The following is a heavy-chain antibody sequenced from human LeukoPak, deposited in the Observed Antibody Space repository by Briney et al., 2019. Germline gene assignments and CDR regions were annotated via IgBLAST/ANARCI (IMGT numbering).Heavy chain of an antibody. CDR1: GFTVSSNY. CDR3: ARDLVESYYYGMDV. D-gene: IGHD2-15*01. V-gene: IGHV3-66*01. J-gene: IGHJ6*02. CDR2: IYSGGST. Sequence: GGSLRLSCAASGFTVSSNYMSWVRQAPGKGLEWVSVIYSGGSTYYADSVKGGFTISRDNSKNTLYLQMNSLRAEDTAVYYCARDLVESYYYGMDVWGQGTTVTVSS.